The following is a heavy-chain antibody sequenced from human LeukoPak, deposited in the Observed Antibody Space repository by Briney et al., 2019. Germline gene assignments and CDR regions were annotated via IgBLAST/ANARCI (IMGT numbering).Heavy chain of an antibody. V-gene: IGHV3-48*03. CDR2: ISNSGSII. D-gene: IGHD6-13*01. Sequence: GGSLRLSCAASGFTFSSYEMNWVRQAPGKGLDWVSYISNSGSIIYYADSVKGRFTISRDNAKNSLYLQMNSLTAEDTAVYYCARDWRSSWSVFDYWGQGTLVTVSS. CDR3: ARDWRSSWSVFDY. CDR1: GFTFSSYE. J-gene: IGHJ4*02.